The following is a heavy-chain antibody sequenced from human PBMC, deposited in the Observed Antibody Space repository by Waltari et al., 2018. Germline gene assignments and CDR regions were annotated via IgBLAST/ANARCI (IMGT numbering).Heavy chain of an antibody. J-gene: IGHJ6*02. CDR2: INPYSGAT. V-gene: IGHV1-2*02. CDR1: GYTFTAYY. Sequence: QVQLVQSGAEVKKPGASVKVSCMASGYTFTAYYVHWVRQAPGQGLEGMGWINPYSGATNSAQKFQGRVTMTRDTSVSTAYMELRSLRSDDTAVYYCARDREASMASFYYYGLDVWGLGTTVIVSS. D-gene: IGHD3-10*01. CDR3: ARDREASMASFYYYGLDV.